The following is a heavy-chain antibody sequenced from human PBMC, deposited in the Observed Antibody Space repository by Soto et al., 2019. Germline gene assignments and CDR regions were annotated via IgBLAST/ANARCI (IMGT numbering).Heavy chain of an antibody. D-gene: IGHD2-2*01. V-gene: IGHV1-2*04. CDR1: GYTFTGYY. CDR3: ARERDVDCSSRNCYKYYDY. Sequence: ASVKVSCKASGYTFTGYYMHWVRQAPGQGLEWMGWINPNSGGTNYAQNFKGWVTMTRDTSISTAYMELIKLRSDDTAVYYCARERDVDCSSRNCYKYYDYWDPGTQVTVSS. CDR2: INPNSGGT. J-gene: IGHJ4*02.